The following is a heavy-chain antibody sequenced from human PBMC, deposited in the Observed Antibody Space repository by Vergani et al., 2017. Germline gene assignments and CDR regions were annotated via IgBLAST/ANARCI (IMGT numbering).Heavy chain of an antibody. CDR3: ARVVTDYYTHSGRYVGFYVDS. Sequence: EVVLVESGGTLVQPGRSLRLSCAASGFTVSDNYMSWVRQAPGKGLEWLSSIYSGGITYYADSVKGLFTISRDISKNTLHLQLNSLGAEDTAVYYCARVVTDYYTHSGRYVGFYVDSWGQGILVTVSS. D-gene: IGHD1-26*01. J-gene: IGHJ4*02. V-gene: IGHV3-66*02. CDR1: GFTVSDNY. CDR2: IYSGGIT.